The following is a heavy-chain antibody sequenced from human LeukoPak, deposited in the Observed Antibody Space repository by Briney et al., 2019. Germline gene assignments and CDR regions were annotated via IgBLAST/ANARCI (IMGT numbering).Heavy chain of an antibody. D-gene: IGHD6-13*01. Sequence: SGGSLRLSCAASGFTFNTYWMHWVRQAPGKGLVWVSHINPDGSQTNYADSVTGRFTISRDNAKNTLYLQMNSLRAGDTAVYYCARGTAGNFDYWGQGTLVTVSS. CDR1: GFTFNTYW. CDR2: INPDGSQT. V-gene: IGHV3-74*01. CDR3: ARGTAGNFDY. J-gene: IGHJ4*02.